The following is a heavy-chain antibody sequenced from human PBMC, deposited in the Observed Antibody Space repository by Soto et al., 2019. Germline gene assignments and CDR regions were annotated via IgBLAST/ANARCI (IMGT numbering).Heavy chain of an antibody. V-gene: IGHV4-34*01. CDR2: INHSGST. CDR1: GGSFSGYY. J-gene: IGHJ6*02. D-gene: IGHD3-3*01. CDR3: AGTVLRFLEWLPTDV. Sequence: LSLTCAVYGGSFSGYYWSWIRQPPGKGLEWIGEINHSGSTNYNPSLKSRVTISVDTPKNQFSLKLSSVTAADTAVYYCAGTVLRFLEWLPTDVWGQGTTVTVSS.